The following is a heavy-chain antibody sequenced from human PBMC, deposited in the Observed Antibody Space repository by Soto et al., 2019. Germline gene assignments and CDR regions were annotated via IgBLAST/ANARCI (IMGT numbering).Heavy chain of an antibody. CDR1: GFAFSTYY. J-gene: IGHJ4*02. CDR3: ARDPFVGFYSIDF. CDR2: ISGYNGNT. V-gene: IGHV1-3*01. Sequence: QVQLVQSGAELKKTGASMKLSCQASGFAFSTYYFHWLRRAPGRGPEWIGWISGYNGNTKYAENFQQSVTISSDAAATTVSVELFGLRSEGTAIYFWARDPFVGFYSIDFWGQGPLVTVSA. D-gene: IGHD1-26*01.